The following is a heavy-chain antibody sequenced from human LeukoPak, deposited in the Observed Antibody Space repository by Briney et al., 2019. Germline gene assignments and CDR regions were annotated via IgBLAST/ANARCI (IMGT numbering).Heavy chain of an antibody. CDR3: AYISLIVVVPAVIPWWFDP. CDR2: ISGSGGST. V-gene: IGHV3-23*01. D-gene: IGHD2-2*02. Sequence: TGGSLRLSCAASGFTFSSYAMSWVRQAPGKGLEWVSAISGSGGSTYYADSVKGRFTISRDNSKNTLYLQMNSLRAEDTAVYYCAYISLIVVVPAVIPWWFDPWGQGTLVTVSS. J-gene: IGHJ5*02. CDR1: GFTFSSYA.